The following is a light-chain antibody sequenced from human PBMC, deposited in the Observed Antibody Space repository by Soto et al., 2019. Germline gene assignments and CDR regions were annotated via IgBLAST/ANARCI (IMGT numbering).Light chain of an antibody. CDR1: SSNFGAGYE. J-gene: IGLJ3*02. Sequence: QSVLTQPPSVSGAPGQRVTISCTGSSSNFGAGYEVHWYQQLPGTAPKLLVSGHNIRPSGVPDRFSGFKSGASASLVITGLQAEDEADYYCQSYDNSLSGSGVFGGGTKVTVL. CDR3: QSYDNSLSGSGV. V-gene: IGLV1-40*01. CDR2: GHN.